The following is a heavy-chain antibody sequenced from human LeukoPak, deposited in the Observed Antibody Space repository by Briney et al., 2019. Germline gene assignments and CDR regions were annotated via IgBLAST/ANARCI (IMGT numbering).Heavy chain of an antibody. CDR2: IIPIFGTA. Sequence: SVKVSCKASGGTFSSYAISWVRQAPGQGLEWMGGIIPIFGTANYAQKFQGRVTITTDESTSTAYMELSNLRSEDTAVYYCAKGPRTRSFHWFDPWGQGTLVTVSS. J-gene: IGHJ5*02. CDR1: GGTFSSYA. D-gene: IGHD1-7*01. CDR3: AKGPRTRSFHWFDP. V-gene: IGHV1-69*05.